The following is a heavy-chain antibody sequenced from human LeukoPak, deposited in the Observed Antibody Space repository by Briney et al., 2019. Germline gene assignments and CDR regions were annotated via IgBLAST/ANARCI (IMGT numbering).Heavy chain of an antibody. Sequence: SEPLSLPCTVSGGSLSSSSYHWGWIRQPPGKGLEWFGSIYYSGSTYYNPSLKSRVTISVDTSKNQFSLKLSSVTAADTAVYYCARESPFVEMATINWFDPWGQGTLVTVSS. CDR1: GGSLSSSSYH. J-gene: IGHJ5*02. CDR2: IYYSGST. CDR3: ARESPFVEMATINWFDP. D-gene: IGHD5-24*01. V-gene: IGHV4-39*07.